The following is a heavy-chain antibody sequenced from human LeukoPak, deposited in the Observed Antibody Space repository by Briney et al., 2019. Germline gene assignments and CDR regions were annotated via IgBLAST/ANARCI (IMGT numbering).Heavy chain of an antibody. Sequence: PGGSLRLSCAASGFTFSSYGMHWVRQAPGKGLEWVAVISYDGSNKYYADSVKGRFTISRDNSKNTLYLQMNSLRAEDTAVYYCAKERRIAARPKMGFDYWGQGTLVTVSS. V-gene: IGHV3-30*18. CDR3: AKERRIAARPKMGFDY. D-gene: IGHD6-6*01. CDR1: GFTFSSYG. CDR2: ISYDGSNK. J-gene: IGHJ4*02.